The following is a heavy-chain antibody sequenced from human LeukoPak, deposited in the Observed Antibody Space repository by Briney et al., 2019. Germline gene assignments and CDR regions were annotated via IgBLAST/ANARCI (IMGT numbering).Heavy chain of an antibody. V-gene: IGHV3-48*01. CDR1: GFTFSSYS. D-gene: IGHD6-13*01. Sequence: GGSLRLSCAASGFTFSSYSMNWVRQAPGKGLEWVSYISSSSSTIYYADSVKGRFTISRDNSKNTLYLQMNSLRAEDTAVYYCAKGSGIIGIAAAGTDYWGQGTLVTVSS. J-gene: IGHJ4*02. CDR3: AKGSGIIGIAAAGTDY. CDR2: ISSSSSTI.